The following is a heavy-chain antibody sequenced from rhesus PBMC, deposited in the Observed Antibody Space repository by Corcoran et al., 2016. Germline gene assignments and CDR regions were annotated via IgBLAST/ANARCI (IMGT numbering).Heavy chain of an antibody. V-gene: IGHV4-73*01. J-gene: IGHJ5-1*01. CDR3: AREPYGNYANRFDV. CDR1: AGSISGYYY. D-gene: IGHD4-35*01. Sequence: QVKLQQWGEGLVKPSETLSLTCAVYAGSISGYYYWSWIRQPAGKGLEWIGYIYGNSASTNYNPSLKNRVTISKDTSKNQFSLKLSSVTAADTAVYYCAREPYGNYANRFDVWGPGVLVTVSS. CDR2: IYGNSAST.